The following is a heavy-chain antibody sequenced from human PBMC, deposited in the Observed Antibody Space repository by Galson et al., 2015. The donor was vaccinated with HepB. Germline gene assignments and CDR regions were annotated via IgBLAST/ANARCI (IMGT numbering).Heavy chain of an antibody. CDR2: VHHGGST. CDR3: ARGVKAGYSSAGLDY. Sequence: ETLSLTCVVSGGSITASNWWNWVRRPPGKGPEWIGEVHHGGSTNYNPSLKSRVTISVDKSKNQFSLNLTSVTAADTAVYYCARGVKAGYSSAGLDYWGQGSLVTVSS. CDR1: GGSITASNW. J-gene: IGHJ4*02. D-gene: IGHD6-19*01. V-gene: IGHV4-4*02.